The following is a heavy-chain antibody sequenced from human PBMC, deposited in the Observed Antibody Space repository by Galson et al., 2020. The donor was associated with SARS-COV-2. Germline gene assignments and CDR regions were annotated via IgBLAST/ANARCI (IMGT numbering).Heavy chain of an antibody. CDR1: GFTFNIYS. CDR2: ISSSSNYI. V-gene: IGHV3-21*01. Sequence: GGSLRLSCVVSGFTFNIYSMNWVRQAPGKGLEWVSAISSSSNYIYYADSMKGRFTISRDNAKNSLYLQMNSLRAEDTAVYYCARDASWAMFGVDVCGQGTTVTVAS. CDR3: ARDASWAMFGVDV. J-gene: IGHJ6*02. D-gene: IGHD1-26*01.